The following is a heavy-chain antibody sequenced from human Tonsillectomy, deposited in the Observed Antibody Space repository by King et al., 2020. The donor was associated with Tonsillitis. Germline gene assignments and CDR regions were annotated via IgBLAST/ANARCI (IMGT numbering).Heavy chain of an antibody. CDR2: IYYSGST. D-gene: IGHD2-8*01. J-gene: IGHJ6*03. Sequence: VQLQESGPGLVKPSETLSLTCTVSGGSISSYYWSWIRQPPGKGLEWIGYIYYSGSTNYNPSLKSRVTISVDTSKNPFSLKLSSVTAADTAVYYCARRMRSYYYYMDVWGKGTTVTVSS. CDR3: ARRMRSYYYYMDV. CDR1: GGSISSYY. V-gene: IGHV4-59*08.